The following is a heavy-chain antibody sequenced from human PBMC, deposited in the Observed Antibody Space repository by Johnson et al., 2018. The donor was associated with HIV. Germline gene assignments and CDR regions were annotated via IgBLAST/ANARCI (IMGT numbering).Heavy chain of an antibody. CDR2: ISGSGGST. CDR3: ARDHLGLSAAFSWGAFDI. Sequence: VQLVESGGGLVKPGGSLRLSCADSGFTFSSYAMSWVRQAPGKGLEWVSAISGSGGSTYYAASVQGRFTISSDNSKNTLYLQMNSLGAEDTAVYYCARDHLGLSAAFSWGAFDIWGQGTTVTVSS. D-gene: IGHD3-16*01. V-gene: IGHV3-23*04. CDR1: GFTFSSYA. J-gene: IGHJ3*02.